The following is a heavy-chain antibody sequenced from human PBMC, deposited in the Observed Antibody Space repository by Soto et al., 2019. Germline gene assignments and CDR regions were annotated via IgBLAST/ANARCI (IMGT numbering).Heavy chain of an antibody. V-gene: IGHV4-38-2*01. D-gene: IGHD1-20*01. Sequence: ETLSLACAVSGYSISAGCDWDWIRQPPGKGLEWIGCVYYNGVTFYNPSLKSRVTMTAETSKNHFSLRLTSLTATDTAMYFCERGVTGTLDFWGQGTLVTVSS. CDR1: GYSISAGCD. CDR2: VYYNGVT. CDR3: ERGVTGTLDF. J-gene: IGHJ4*02.